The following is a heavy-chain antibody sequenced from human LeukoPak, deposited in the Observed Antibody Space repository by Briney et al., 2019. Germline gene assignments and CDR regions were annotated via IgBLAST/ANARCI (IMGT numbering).Heavy chain of an antibody. V-gene: IGHV1-69*13. D-gene: IGHD3-22*01. CDR3: ARGGHYYDSSGYPPDY. Sequence: GASVKVSCKASGGTFSSYAISWVRQAPGQGLEWMGGIIPIFGTANYAQKFQGRVTITADESTSTAYMELSSLRSEDTAVYYCARGGHYYDSSGYPPDYWGQGTLVTVS. CDR2: IIPIFGTA. CDR1: GGTFSSYA. J-gene: IGHJ4*02.